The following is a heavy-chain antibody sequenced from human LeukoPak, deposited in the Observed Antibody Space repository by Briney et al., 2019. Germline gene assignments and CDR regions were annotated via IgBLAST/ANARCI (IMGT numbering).Heavy chain of an antibody. Sequence: GASVEVSCKASGYTFTGYYMHWVRQAPGQGLEWMGWINPNSGGTNYAQKFQGRVTMTRDTSISTAYMELSRLRSDDTAVYYCARDFFSVAGPTFDIWGQGTMVTVSS. V-gene: IGHV1-2*02. CDR2: INPNSGGT. CDR1: GYTFTGYY. D-gene: IGHD6-19*01. J-gene: IGHJ3*02. CDR3: ARDFFSVAGPTFDI.